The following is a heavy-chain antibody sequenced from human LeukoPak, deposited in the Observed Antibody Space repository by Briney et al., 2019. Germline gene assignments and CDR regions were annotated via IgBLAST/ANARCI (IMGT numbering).Heavy chain of an antibody. CDR1: GFSLSTSGMC. CDR2: IDWDDDK. D-gene: IGHD3-10*01. CDR3: AHRTLYYSTALGTSDF. Sequence: SGPTLVNATQTLTLTCTFSGFSLSTSGMCVSWIRQPPGKALEWLASIDWDDDKYYSTSLKTRLTISKDTSKNQVVLTMTNMDPVYTATYYCAHRTLYYSTALGTSDFWGQGILVTVSS. J-gene: IGHJ4*02. V-gene: IGHV2-70*12.